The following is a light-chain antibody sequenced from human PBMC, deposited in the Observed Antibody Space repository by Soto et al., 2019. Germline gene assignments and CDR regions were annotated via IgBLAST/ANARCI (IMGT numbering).Light chain of an antibody. CDR2: QDN. J-gene: IGLJ2*01. V-gene: IGLV3-1*01. CDR1: KLGSKF. CDR3: QAWDRTNVV. Sequence: SYELTQPPSVSVSPGQTASITCSGDKLGSKFACWYRQKPGQSPVLIIYQDNKRPSGIPERFSGSNSGNTATLTIRGTQALDEGDYYCQAWDRTNVVFGGGTKLTVL.